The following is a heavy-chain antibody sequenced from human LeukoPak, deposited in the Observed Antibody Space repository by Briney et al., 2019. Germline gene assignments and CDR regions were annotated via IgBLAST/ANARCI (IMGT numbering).Heavy chain of an antibody. CDR1: GGSFSGYY. J-gene: IGHJ4*02. D-gene: IGHD2-2*02. Sequence: SETLSLTCAVYGGSFSGYYWSWIRRPPGKGLEWIGEINHSGSTNYNPSLKSRVTISVDTSKNQFSLKLSSVTAADTAVYYCARPICSSTSCYTFYFDYWGQGTLVTVSS. CDR2: INHSGST. V-gene: IGHV4-34*01. CDR3: ARPICSSTSCYTFYFDY.